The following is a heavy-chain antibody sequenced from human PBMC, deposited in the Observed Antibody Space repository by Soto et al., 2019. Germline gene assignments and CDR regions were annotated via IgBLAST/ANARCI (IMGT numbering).Heavy chain of an antibody. CDR2: ISPIFGTA. V-gene: IGHV1-69*12. Sequence: QVQLVQSGAEVKKPGSSVKVSCKASGGTFSSYAISWVRQAPGQGLEWMGGISPIFGTANYAQKFQGRVTITADESTSTAYMALSSLRSEDTAVYYCARSHAAAGTFDPWGQGTLVTVCS. J-gene: IGHJ5*02. CDR1: GGTFSSYA. D-gene: IGHD6-13*01. CDR3: ARSHAAAGTFDP.